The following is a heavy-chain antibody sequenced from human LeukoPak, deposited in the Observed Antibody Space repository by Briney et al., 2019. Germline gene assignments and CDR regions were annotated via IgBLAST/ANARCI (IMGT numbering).Heavy chain of an antibody. CDR1: GYTFTSYD. CDR3: ARVYSYGSLDAFDI. D-gene: IGHD5-18*01. J-gene: IGHJ3*02. CDR2: MNPNSGNT. Sequence: ASVKVSCKASGYTFTSYDINWVRQATGQGHEWMGWMNPNSGNTSYAQKFQGRVTMTRNTSISTAYMELSSLRSEDTAVYYCARVYSYGSLDAFDIWGQGTMVTVSS. V-gene: IGHV1-8*01.